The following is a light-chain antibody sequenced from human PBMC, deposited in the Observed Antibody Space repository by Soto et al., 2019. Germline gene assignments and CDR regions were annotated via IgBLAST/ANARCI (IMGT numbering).Light chain of an antibody. CDR3: SSRTSSSPYV. CDR2: EVS. Sequence: QSALTQPASVSGSPGQSITISCTGTSSDVGGSNYVSWYQHHPGKAPKLMISEVSNRPSGVSNRFSGSKSGNTASLTISGLQAEDEADYYCSSRTSSSPYVFGTGTKLTVL. J-gene: IGLJ1*01. V-gene: IGLV2-14*01. CDR1: SSDVGGSNY.